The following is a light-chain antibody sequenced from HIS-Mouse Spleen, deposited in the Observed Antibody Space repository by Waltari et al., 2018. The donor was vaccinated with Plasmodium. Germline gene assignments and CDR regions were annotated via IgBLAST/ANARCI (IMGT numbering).Light chain of an antibody. CDR1: QGISSY. V-gene: IGKV1-9*01. Sequence: DIQLTQSPSFLFAPGGARFTSPCRASQGISSYLAWYQQKPGKAPKLLIYAAATLQSVVPSRFSGSGSGTEFTLTISSLQPEDFATYYCQQLNSYPYTFGQGTKLEIK. CDR2: AAA. CDR3: QQLNSYPYT. J-gene: IGKJ2*01.